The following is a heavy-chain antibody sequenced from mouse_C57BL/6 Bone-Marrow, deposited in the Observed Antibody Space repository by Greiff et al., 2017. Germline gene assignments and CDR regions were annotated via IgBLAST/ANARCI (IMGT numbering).Heavy chain of an antibody. CDR2: IWGGGST. Sequence: VKLQESGPGLVAPSQSLSITCTVSGFSLTSYGVDWVRQPPGKGLEWLGVIWGGGSTNYNSALMSRLSISKDNSKSQVFLKMNSLLTDDTAMYYCAKHTYYGNYDWYFDVWGTGTTVTVSS. J-gene: IGHJ1*03. V-gene: IGHV2-9*01. CDR1: GFSLTSYG. CDR3: AKHTYYGNYDWYFDV. D-gene: IGHD2-10*01.